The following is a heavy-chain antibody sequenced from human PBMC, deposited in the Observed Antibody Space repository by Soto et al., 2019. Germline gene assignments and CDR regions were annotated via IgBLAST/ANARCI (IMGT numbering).Heavy chain of an antibody. CDR1: GYTFTIHD. CDR2: LNPHSGKA. V-gene: IGHV1-8*01. Sequence: ASVKVSCKASGYTFTIHDIHWVRQAPGQGLEWMAGLNPHSGKAAYAQRFQGRLTMTGNASTSTAYMELSGLRSEDTAMYYCARVSSIAARRAYDSWGQGTLVTVSS. CDR3: ARVSSIAARRAYDS. D-gene: IGHD6-6*01. J-gene: IGHJ4*02.